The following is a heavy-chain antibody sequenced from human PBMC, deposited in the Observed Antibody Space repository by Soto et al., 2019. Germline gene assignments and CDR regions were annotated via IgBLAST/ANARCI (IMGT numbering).Heavy chain of an antibody. Sequence: ASVKVSCKGSGYTFTSYAMHWVRQAPGQRLEWMGWINAGNGNTKYSQKFQGRVTITGDTSASTAYMELSSLRSEDTAVYYCARPGKLDVRGASDIWGQGTMVTVSS. CDR3: ARPGKLDVRGASDI. CDR1: GYTFTSYA. V-gene: IGHV1-3*01. J-gene: IGHJ3*02. CDR2: INAGNGNT. D-gene: IGHD3-10*01.